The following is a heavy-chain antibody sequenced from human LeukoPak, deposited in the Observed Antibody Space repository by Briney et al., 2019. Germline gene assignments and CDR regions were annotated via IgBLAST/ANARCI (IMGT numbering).Heavy chain of an antibody. J-gene: IGHJ4*02. V-gene: IGHV4-4*07. CDR1: GVSISSYY. D-gene: IGHD3-22*01. CDR3: ARVRYSDSSVLTRKRSYCFDY. CDR2: ISTSGST. Sequence: SETLSLTCTVSGVSISSYYWSWIRQPAGKGLESIGHISTSGSTNYNPSLKSRVTMSVDTSKNQFSLKLSSVTAADTAVYYCARVRYSDSSVLTRKRSYCFDYWGQGTLVTVSS.